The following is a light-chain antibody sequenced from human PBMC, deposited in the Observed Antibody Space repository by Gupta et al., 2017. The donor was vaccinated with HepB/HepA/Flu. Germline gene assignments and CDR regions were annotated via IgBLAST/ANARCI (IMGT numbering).Light chain of an antibody. Sequence: IVLTQSPGTLSLSPGERATLSCRTSQTVSSTYLAWYQQKPGQAPRLLIYGASNRATGIPDRFSGSGSGTDFTLTISRLEPEDFAVYYCHQYGSSSWTFGQGTEVEIK. J-gene: IGKJ1*01. V-gene: IGKV3-20*01. CDR1: QTVSSTY. CDR2: GAS. CDR3: HQYGSSSWT.